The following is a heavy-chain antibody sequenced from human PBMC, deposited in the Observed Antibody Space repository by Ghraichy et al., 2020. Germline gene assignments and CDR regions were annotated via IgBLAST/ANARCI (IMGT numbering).Heavy chain of an antibody. CDR1: GGSISSYY. Sequence: LETLSLTCTVSGGSISSYYWSWIRQPPGKGLEWIGYIYYSGSTNYNPSLKSRVTISVDTSKNQFSLKLSSVAAADTAVYYCARDRRYCSSTSCRYYYYGMDVWGQGTTVTVTS. CDR3: ARDRRYCSSTSCRYYYYGMDV. CDR2: IYYSGST. D-gene: IGHD2-2*01. V-gene: IGHV4-59*01. J-gene: IGHJ6*02.